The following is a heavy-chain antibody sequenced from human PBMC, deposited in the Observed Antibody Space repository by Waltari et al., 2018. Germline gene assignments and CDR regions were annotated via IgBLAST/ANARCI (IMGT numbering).Heavy chain of an antibody. CDR3: ARNDRGYYYYMDV. Sequence: EVQLVETGGGLIQPGGSLRLSCAASGFTVSSNYMSWVRQAPGQGLEWVSVIYSGGSTYYADSVKGRFTIARDNSKNTLYLQMNSLRAEDTAVYYCARNDRGYYYYMDVWGKGTTVTVSS. CDR2: IYSGGST. D-gene: IGHD1-1*01. CDR1: GFTVSSNY. V-gene: IGHV3-53*02. J-gene: IGHJ6*03.